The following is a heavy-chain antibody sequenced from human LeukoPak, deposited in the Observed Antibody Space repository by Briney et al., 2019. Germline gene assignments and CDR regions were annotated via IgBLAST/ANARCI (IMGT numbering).Heavy chain of an antibody. Sequence: QPGGSLRLSCAASGFTFSNYAMNWVRQAPGKGLEWVSGISGSGGSTYYADSVKGRFTISRDSSKNTLYLQMISLRAEDTAVYYCAKDRYSNYGNWFDPWGQGTLVTVFS. D-gene: IGHD4-11*01. CDR1: GFTFSNYA. V-gene: IGHV3-23*01. CDR2: ISGSGGST. CDR3: AKDRYSNYGNWFDP. J-gene: IGHJ5*02.